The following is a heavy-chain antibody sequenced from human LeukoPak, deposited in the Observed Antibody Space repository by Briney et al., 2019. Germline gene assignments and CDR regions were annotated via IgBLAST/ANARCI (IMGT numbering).Heavy chain of an antibody. CDR2: IYSSGST. V-gene: IGHV4-59*01. CDR1: GGSISRYS. J-gene: IGHJ6*03. CDR3: ARVETSAWSTSYYYYFHMDV. Sequence: SETLSLTCTVSGGSISRYSWSWIRKPPGKGLEWIGYIYSSGSTNYKPSLKSRLTISIDTAKNQFSLKLNSVTAADTAMYYCARVETSAWSTSYYYYFHMDVWGKGTTVTISS. D-gene: IGHD6-19*01.